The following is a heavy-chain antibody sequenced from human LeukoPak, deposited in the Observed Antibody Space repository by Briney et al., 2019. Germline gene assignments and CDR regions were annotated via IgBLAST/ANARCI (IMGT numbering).Heavy chain of an antibody. D-gene: IGHD4-23*01. Sequence: GGSLRLSCAASGITFSNYAMRWVRQAPGKGLEWVSGISDSGDGTYYADSVKGRFTISIDTSKNTLYLQMNSLRAEDTAVYYCANARWFLDYWGQGTMVTVSS. CDR2: ISDSGDGT. CDR1: GITFSNYA. CDR3: ANARWFLDY. J-gene: IGHJ4*02. V-gene: IGHV3-23*01.